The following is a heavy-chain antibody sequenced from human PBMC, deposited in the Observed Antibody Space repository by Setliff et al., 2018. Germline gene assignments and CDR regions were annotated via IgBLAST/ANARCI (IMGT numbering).Heavy chain of an antibody. CDR1: GFTFSDHS. CDR2: IFRSSGST. Sequence: LSLSCAASGFTFSDHSMPWIRQAPGKGLEWVAHIFRSSGSTYYADSVKGRFTISRDNAENSLYLQMNSLNADDTAVYYCARDPDTSSKVDVWGRGTLVTVSS. CDR3: ARDPDTSSKVDV. J-gene: IGHJ2*01. V-gene: IGHV3-11*01. D-gene: IGHD5-18*01.